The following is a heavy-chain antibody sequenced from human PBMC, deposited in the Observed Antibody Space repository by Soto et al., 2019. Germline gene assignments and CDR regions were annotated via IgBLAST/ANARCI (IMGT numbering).Heavy chain of an antibody. J-gene: IGHJ4*02. D-gene: IGHD3-16*02. Sequence: QVQLVQSGAEVKKPGSSVKVSCTASGGTFSSYAISWVRQAPGQGLEWMGGIIPIFGTANYAQKFQGRVTITADESTSTAYMELRSLRSEDTAVYYCAGEFGITFGGVIASNWYYFDYWGQGTLVTVSS. CDR2: IIPIFGTA. CDR3: AGEFGITFGGVIASNWYYFDY. CDR1: GGTFSSYA. V-gene: IGHV1-69*01.